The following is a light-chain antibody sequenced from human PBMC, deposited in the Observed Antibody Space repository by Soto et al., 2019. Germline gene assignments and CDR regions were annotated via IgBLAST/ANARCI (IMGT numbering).Light chain of an antibody. J-gene: IGKJ4*01. CDR1: QSITNY. CDR2: AAS. CDR3: PQSYSTPD. Sequence: DIQMTQSPSSLSASVGDRVTITCRASQSITNYLNWYQQKPGKAPNLLIYAASSLQSGVPSRFSGSGYGTDFTLTISSLQPEDFATYYCPQSYSTPDFGGGTKVEIK. V-gene: IGKV1-39*01.